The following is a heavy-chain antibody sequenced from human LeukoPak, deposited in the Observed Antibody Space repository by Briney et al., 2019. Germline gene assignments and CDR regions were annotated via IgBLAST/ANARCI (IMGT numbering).Heavy chain of an antibody. CDR2: ISSSSSYI. V-gene: IGHV3-21*01. J-gene: IGHJ4*02. CDR3: ARVSPYRGGSCYSNDY. Sequence: PGGSLRLSCAASGFTFSSYSMNWVRQAPGKGLEWVSSISSSSSYIYYADSVKGRFTISRDNAKNSLYLQMNSLRAEDTAVYYCARVSPYRGGSCYSNDYWGQGTLVTVSS. CDR1: GFTFSSYS. D-gene: IGHD2-15*01.